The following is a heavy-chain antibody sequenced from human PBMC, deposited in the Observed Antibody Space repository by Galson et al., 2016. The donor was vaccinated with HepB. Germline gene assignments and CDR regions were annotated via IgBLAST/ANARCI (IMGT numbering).Heavy chain of an antibody. V-gene: IGHV3-43D*03. CDR3: VKDLQYSCGRADYEPRPAFHL. Sequence: SLRLSCAASGFNFNEYAMHWVRQPPGKGLEWVSLISWDGGRTSFTDSVKGRFAISRDGSKSSLYLQMNSLRTEDTALYYCVKDLQYSCGRADYEPRPAFHLWGQGTMVTVSS. CDR1: GFNFNEYA. CDR2: ISWDGGRT. D-gene: IGHD3-22*01. J-gene: IGHJ3*01.